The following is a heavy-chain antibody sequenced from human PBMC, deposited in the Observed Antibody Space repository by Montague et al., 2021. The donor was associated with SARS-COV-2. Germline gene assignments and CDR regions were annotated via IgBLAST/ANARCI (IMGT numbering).Heavy chain of an antibody. J-gene: IGHJ2*01. CDR3: ARHNPGHIERVGIYNLSWYFDV. V-gene: IGHV4-39*01. CDR2: IYYSGIT. D-gene: IGHD1-1*01. CDR1: GGSVSSSNFY. Sequence: SETLSLTCTVSGGSVSSSNFYWGWIRQPPGKGLEWIGSIYYSGITYYSLSLKSRVTISVDTSKNQFSLKLNSVTAADTAVYYCARHNPGHIERVGIYNLSWYFDVWGHGTLVTVSS.